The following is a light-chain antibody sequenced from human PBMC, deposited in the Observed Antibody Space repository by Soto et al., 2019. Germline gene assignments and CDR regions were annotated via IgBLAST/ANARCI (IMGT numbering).Light chain of an antibody. CDR3: GGWDENLSGPV. V-gene: IGLV1-47*01. CDR1: SSNIGSNY. Sequence: QSVLTQPPSASGTPGQRVNISCSGSSSNIGSNYVYWYRQFPGTAPKLLIQRNNQRPSGVPARSSGSKSGTSASLAISGLRSEHADDYDCGGWDENLSGPVFGGGTKLTVL. CDR2: RNN. J-gene: IGLJ2*01.